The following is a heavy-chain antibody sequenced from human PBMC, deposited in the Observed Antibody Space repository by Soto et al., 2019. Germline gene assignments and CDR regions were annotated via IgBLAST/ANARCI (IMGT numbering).Heavy chain of an antibody. D-gene: IGHD1-1*01. J-gene: IGHJ4*02. Sequence: GGSLRLSCAASGFTFRNFAMHWVRQAPGKGLEWVAMIWYDAINKYYADSVKGRFTISRDHSSSTLSLQMDSLRAEDTAVYYCARDWNAGIFDYWGQGTLVTVSS. CDR3: ARDWNAGIFDY. CDR1: GFTFRNFA. V-gene: IGHV3-33*01. CDR2: IWYDAINK.